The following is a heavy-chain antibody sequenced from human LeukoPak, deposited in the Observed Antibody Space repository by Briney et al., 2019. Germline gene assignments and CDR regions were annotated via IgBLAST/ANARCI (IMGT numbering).Heavy chain of an antibody. D-gene: IGHD3-16*02. CDR1: GFIFSNYE. CDR3: ARDRGGIGYYMDV. V-gene: IGHV3-48*03. CDR2: ISSSDSTI. J-gene: IGHJ6*03. Sequence: GGSLRLSCAASGFIFSNYEMNWVRQAPGKGLEWVSYISSSDSTIYYADSVKGRFTVSRDNAKNSLYLQMNSLRAEDTALYYCARDRGGIGYYMDVWGKGTTVTVSS.